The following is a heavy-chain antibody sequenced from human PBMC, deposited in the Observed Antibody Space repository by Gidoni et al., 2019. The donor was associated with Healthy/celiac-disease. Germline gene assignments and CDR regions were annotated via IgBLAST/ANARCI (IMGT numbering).Heavy chain of an antibody. CDR2: IKSKTAVGTT. D-gene: IGHD3-3*01. CDR3: TTLFLEWSS. V-gene: IGHV3-15*05. J-gene: IGHJ4*02. CDR1: GFTFSNAW. Sequence: EVQLVESWGGLVKPGRSLRLSCAASGFTFSNAWMTWVRQATGKGLGWVGRIKSKTAVGTTDYAAPVKGRFTISRDDSKNTLDLQMISLKPEYTAVYYCTTLFLEWSSWGQGTLVTVSS.